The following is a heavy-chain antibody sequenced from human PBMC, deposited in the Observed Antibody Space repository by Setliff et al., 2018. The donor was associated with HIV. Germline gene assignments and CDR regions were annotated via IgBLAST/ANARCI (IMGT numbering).Heavy chain of an antibody. CDR3: AKEERTIWPRVDS. D-gene: IGHD1-1*01. CDR2: IYIRGGT. CDR1: GVSISSDDYF. Sequence: SENLSLTCTVSGVSISSDDYFWTWIRQPAGKGLEWIGRIYIRGGTSYSPSLKSRATISLDTSKNQFSLMLTSVTAADTAVYYCAKEERTIWPRVDSWGQGTLVTVSS. J-gene: IGHJ4*02. V-gene: IGHV4-61*02.